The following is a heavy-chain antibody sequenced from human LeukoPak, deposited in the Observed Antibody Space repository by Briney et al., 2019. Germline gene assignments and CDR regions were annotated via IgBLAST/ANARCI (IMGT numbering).Heavy chain of an antibody. Sequence: PGGSLRLSCAASGFTFRSYGMHWVRQAPGKGLEWVANIKQDGSEKYYVDSVMGRFTISRDNAKNSLYLQMNSLRAEDTAIYYCAKDTTMTPYWGQGTLVTVSS. CDR1: GFTFRSYG. J-gene: IGHJ4*02. D-gene: IGHD4-17*01. CDR2: IKQDGSEK. CDR3: AKDTTMTPY. V-gene: IGHV3-7*03.